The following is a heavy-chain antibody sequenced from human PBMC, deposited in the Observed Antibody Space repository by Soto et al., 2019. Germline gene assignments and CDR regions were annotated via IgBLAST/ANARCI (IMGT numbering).Heavy chain of an antibody. CDR2: ISYDGSNK. Sequence: VGSLRLSCAASGFTFSSYGMHWVRQAPGKGLEWVAVISYDGSNKYYADSVKGRFTISRDNSKNTLYLQMSSLRAEDTAVYYCAKERDGYNDAFDIWGQGTMVTVSS. J-gene: IGHJ3*02. V-gene: IGHV3-30*18. D-gene: IGHD5-12*01. CDR3: AKERDGYNDAFDI. CDR1: GFTFSSYG.